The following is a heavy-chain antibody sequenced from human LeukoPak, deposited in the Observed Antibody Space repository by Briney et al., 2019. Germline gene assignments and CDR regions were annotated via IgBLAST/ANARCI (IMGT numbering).Heavy chain of an antibody. CDR3: ARAVDSTIFGVVTDY. CDR2: ISAYNGNT. D-gene: IGHD3-3*01. J-gene: IGHJ4*02. Sequence: ASVKVSCKASGYTFTDYYMHWVRQAPGQGLEWMGWISAYNGNTNYAQKLQGRVTMTTDTSTSTAYMELRSLRSDDTAVYYCARAVDSTIFGVVTDYWGQGTLVTVSS. CDR1: GYTFTDYY. V-gene: IGHV1-18*04.